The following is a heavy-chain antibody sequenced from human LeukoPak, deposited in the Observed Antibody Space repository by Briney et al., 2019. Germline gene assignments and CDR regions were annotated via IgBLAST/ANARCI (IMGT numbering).Heavy chain of an antibody. CDR3: AKGIAAAGYNWFDP. J-gene: IGHJ5*02. Sequence: PGGSLRLSCAASGFIVSSNYMSWVRQAPGKGLEWVSVIYSGGSTYYADSVKGRFTISRDNSKNTLYLQMNSLRAEDTAVYYCAKGIAAAGYNWFDPWGQGTLVTVSS. V-gene: IGHV3-53*05. CDR2: IYSGGST. CDR1: GFIVSSNY. D-gene: IGHD6-13*01.